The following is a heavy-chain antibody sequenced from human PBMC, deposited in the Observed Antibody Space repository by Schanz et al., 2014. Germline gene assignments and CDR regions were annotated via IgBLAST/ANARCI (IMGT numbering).Heavy chain of an antibody. CDR2: ITPDGSDK. D-gene: IGHD2-21*01. V-gene: IGHV3-7*01. CDR1: GFHLSSYW. Sequence: EVQLVESGGGLVQPGGSLRLSCEGFGFHLSSYWMSWVRQTPGKGLEWVAIITPDGSDKWYVDSVKGRFTISRDNAKDSLHLQMNSLRAEATAVYYCARDRSAVEITPVDIWGQGTMVTVSS. J-gene: IGHJ3*02. CDR3: ARDRSAVEITPVDI.